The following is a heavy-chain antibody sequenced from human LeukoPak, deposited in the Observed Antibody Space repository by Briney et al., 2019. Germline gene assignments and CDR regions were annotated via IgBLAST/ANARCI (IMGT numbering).Heavy chain of an antibody. CDR2: ISAYNGNT. CDR3: ARAPKMATITWADY. J-gene: IGHJ4*02. D-gene: IGHD5-24*01. Sequence: GASVKVSCKASGYTFTSYGISWVRQAPGQGLEWMGWISAYNGNTNYAQKLQGRVTMTTDTSTSTAYMDLRSLTSDDTAVYYCARAPKMATITWADYWGQGTLVTVSS. V-gene: IGHV1-18*01. CDR1: GYTFTSYG.